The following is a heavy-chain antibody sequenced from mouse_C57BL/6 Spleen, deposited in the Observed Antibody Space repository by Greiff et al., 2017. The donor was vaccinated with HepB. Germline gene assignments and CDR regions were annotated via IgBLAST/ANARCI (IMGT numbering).Heavy chain of an antibody. CDR1: GFNIKDDY. CDR2: IDPENGDT. J-gene: IGHJ4*01. Sequence: VQLQQSGAELVRPGASVKLSCTASGFNIKDDYMHWVKQRPEQGLEWIGWIDPENGDTEYASKFQGKATITADTSSNTAYLQLSSLTSEDTAFYYCTGGSSYGAMDYWGQGTSVTVSS. CDR3: TGGSSYGAMDY. V-gene: IGHV14-4*01. D-gene: IGHD1-1*01.